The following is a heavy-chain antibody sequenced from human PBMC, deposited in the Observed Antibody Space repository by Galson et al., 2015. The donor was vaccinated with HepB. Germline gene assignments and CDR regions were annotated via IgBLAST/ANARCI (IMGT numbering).Heavy chain of an antibody. D-gene: IGHD2-2*01. CDR2: ISAYNDNT. CDR3: ARSNGQLPLGRYNWFDP. J-gene: IGHJ5*02. CDR1: GYTFVKHG. Sequence: QSGAEVKKPGASVKVSCKASGYTFVKHGITWVRQAPGQGLEWVGWISAYNDNTNYAQNLQGRVTMTADTSTNTAYMELRSLRSEDTAVYYCARSNGQLPLGRYNWFDPWGQGTLVTVSS. V-gene: IGHV1-18*01.